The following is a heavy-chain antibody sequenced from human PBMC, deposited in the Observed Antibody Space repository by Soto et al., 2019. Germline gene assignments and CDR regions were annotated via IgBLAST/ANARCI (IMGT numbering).Heavy chain of an antibody. J-gene: IGHJ5*02. CDR1: SGSISSTIYS. CDR2: IFYSGST. V-gene: IGHV4-39*01. D-gene: IGHD2-15*01. Sequence: SETLSLTCTVSSGSISSTIYSWDWIRQPPGKGLEWIGSIFYSGSTYYNPSLKSRVTISVDTSKNQFSLTLTSVTAADTAVYYCARQCRGVTCNWFVPWGQGTLVPVSS. CDR3: ARQCRGVTCNWFVP.